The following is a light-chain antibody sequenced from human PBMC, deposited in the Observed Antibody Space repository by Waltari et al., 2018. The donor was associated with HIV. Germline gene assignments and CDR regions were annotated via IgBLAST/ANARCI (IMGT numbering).Light chain of an antibody. CDR1: QSVRSN. CDR3: QQYXNWPPIT. Sequence: EIVMTQSPATLSVSPGERATLSCRASQSVRSNLAWYQQRPGQAPSLLISGASTRATGVPARFSGSGSGTDFTLTISSLQSEDFAVYYCQQYXNWPPITFGQGTRLEIK. V-gene: IGKV3-15*01. CDR2: GAS. J-gene: IGKJ5*01.